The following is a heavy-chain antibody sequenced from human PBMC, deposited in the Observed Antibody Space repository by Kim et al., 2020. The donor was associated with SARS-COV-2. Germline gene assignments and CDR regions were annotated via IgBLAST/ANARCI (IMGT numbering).Heavy chain of an antibody. CDR3: ARDWGRDRITIFGVVIMGGGDY. CDR2: ISAYNGNT. Sequence: ASVKVSCKASGYTFTSYGISWVRQAPGQGLEWMGWISAYNGNTNYAQKLQGRVTMTTDTSTSTAYMELRSLRSDDTAVYYCARDWGRDRITIFGVVIMGGGDYWGQGTLVTVSS. CDR1: GYTFTSYG. V-gene: IGHV1-18*01. D-gene: IGHD3-3*01. J-gene: IGHJ4*02.